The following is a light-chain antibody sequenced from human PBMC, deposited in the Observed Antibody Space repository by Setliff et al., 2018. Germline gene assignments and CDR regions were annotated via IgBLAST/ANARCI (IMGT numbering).Light chain of an antibody. CDR2: AVS. Sequence: QSVLTQPASVSGSPGQSITISCSGTGRDVGSYDLVSWYQQHPGKAPKLIIYAVSDRPSGVSHRFSGSKSGNTAYLTISGLRTEDEADYYCNAYSADTTYVFGSGTK. CDR1: GRDVGSYDL. V-gene: IGLV2-14*03. CDR3: NAYSADTTYV. J-gene: IGLJ1*01.